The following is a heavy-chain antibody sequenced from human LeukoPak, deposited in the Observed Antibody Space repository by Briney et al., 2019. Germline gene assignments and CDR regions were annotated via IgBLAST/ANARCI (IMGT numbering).Heavy chain of an antibody. CDR2: IRYDGRIK. V-gene: IGHV3-30*02. Sequence: GGSLRLSCAASGFTFNNYEMNWVRQAPGKGLEWVAFIRYDGRIKNYADSVKGRFTISRDNSKNTLYLQMNSLTTEDTSPYYCARNRAAAGDWLDPWGQGTLVIVSS. J-gene: IGHJ5*02. CDR1: GFTFNNYE. CDR3: ARNRAAAGDWLDP. D-gene: IGHD6-13*01.